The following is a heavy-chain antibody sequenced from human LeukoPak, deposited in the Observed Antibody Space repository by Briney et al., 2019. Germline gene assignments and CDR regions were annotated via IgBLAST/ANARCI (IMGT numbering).Heavy chain of an antibody. CDR1: GGSFSGYY. CDR2: INHSGST. CDR3: ARVKRDGCNYHYFDY. D-gene: IGHD5-24*01. V-gene: IGHV4-34*01. J-gene: IGHJ4*02. Sequence: SETLSLTCAVYGGSFSGYYWSWIRQPPGKGLEWIGEINHSGSTNYNPSLKSRVTISVDTSKNQFSLKLSSVTAADTAVYYCARVKRDGCNYHYFDYWGQGTLVTVSS.